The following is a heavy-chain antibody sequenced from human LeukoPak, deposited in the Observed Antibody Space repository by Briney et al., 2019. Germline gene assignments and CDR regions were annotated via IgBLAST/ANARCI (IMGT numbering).Heavy chain of an antibody. CDR1: GGTFSSYT. CDR2: IIPILGIA. Sequence: ASVKVSCKASGGTFSSYTISWVRQAPGQGLEWMGRIIPILGIANYAQKFQGRVTITADKSTSTAYMELGSLRSEDTAVYYCARALYCSSTSCFNNWFDPWGQGTLVTVSS. J-gene: IGHJ5*02. D-gene: IGHD2-2*01. CDR3: ARALYCSSTSCFNNWFDP. V-gene: IGHV1-69*02.